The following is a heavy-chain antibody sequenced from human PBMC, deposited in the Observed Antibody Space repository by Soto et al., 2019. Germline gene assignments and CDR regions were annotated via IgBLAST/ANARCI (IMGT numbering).Heavy chain of an antibody. J-gene: IGHJ4*02. D-gene: IGHD6-19*01. CDR2: IWYDGSNK. Sequence: QLGGSLRLSCAASGFTFSSYGMHWVRQAPGKGLEWVAVIWYDGSNKYYADSVKGRFTISRDNSKNTLYLQMNSLRAEDTAVYYCAALPHLWGIAVAGTGDPFDYWGQGTLVTVSS. CDR1: GFTFSSYG. CDR3: AALPHLWGIAVAGTGDPFDY. V-gene: IGHV3-33*01.